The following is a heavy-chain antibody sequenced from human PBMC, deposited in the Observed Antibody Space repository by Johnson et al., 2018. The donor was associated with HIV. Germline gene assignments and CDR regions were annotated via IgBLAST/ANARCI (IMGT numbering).Heavy chain of an antibody. V-gene: IGHV3-30*04. D-gene: IGHD1-26*01. J-gene: IGHJ3*02. CDR2: ISYDGSNK. CDR3: ARDGIGRGIVGANDAFDI. Sequence: VQLMESGGGVVQPGRSLRLSCAASGFTFSSYAMHWVRQAPGKGLEWVAVISYDGSNKYYADSVKGRFTISRDNSKNTLYLQMNSLRAEDTAVYYCARDGIGRGIVGANDAFDIWGQGTMVTVSS. CDR1: GFTFSSYA.